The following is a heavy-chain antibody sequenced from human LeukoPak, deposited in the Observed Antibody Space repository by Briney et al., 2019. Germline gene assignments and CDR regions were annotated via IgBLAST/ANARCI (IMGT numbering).Heavy chain of an antibody. Sequence: SETLSLTCTVSGGSISSSSYYWTWIRQPPGKGLEWIGSVYYTGSTYYNPSLKSRVTISVDTSNKYFSLKLSSVTAADTAVYYCARGGFSSGYYYFDYWGQGALVTVSS. V-gene: IGHV4-39*02. CDR3: ARGGFSSGYYYFDY. J-gene: IGHJ4*02. D-gene: IGHD3-22*01. CDR2: VYYTGST. CDR1: GGSISSSSYY.